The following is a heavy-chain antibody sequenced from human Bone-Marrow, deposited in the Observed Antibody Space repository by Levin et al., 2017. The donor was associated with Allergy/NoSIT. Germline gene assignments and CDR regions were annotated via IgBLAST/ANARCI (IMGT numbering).Heavy chain of an antibody. CDR1: GFSFADYT. CDR2: ISWNSGII. J-gene: IGHJ4*02. CDR3: AKDSNHDFAHHLDS. D-gene: IGHD1-14*01. V-gene: IGHV3-9*01. Sequence: PGGSLRLSCAVSGFSFADYTMHWVRRAPGKGLEWVSGISWNSGIINYVDSVKGRFTISRDNAKSSLYLQMNRLRPEDTALYYCAKDSNHDFAHHLDSWGQGTLVTVSS.